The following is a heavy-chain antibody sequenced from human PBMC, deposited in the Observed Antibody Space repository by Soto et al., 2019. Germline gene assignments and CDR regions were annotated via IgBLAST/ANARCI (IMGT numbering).Heavy chain of an antibody. CDR1: GYTFTGYF. Sequence: QVQLVQSGAEVKKPGASVKVSCKASGYTFTGYFIHWVRQAPGQGLEWIGWINPNSGGIDYAQKFQGRVTMTRDTTISTAYMELNSLRSDDTAVYYCSRSLSTISSRPDYWGQGTLVTVSS. CDR2: INPNSGGI. V-gene: IGHV1-2*02. CDR3: SRSLSTISSRPDY. J-gene: IGHJ4*02. D-gene: IGHD6-6*01.